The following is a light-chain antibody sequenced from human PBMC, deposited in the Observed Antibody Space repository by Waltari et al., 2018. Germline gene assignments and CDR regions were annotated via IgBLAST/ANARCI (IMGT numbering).Light chain of an antibody. CDR1: RDIDTY. CDR3: GQCSTRPFT. CDR2: DAD. J-gene: IGKJ4*01. V-gene: IGKV1-33*01. Sequence: DVQMTQSPSSLSASVGDRITITCQATRDIDTYLNWYQHKPGKAPKLLIYDADTLQRGVPSRFSGSGSGTHFSCTINNLQPGECATYCCGQCSTRPFTFGGGT.